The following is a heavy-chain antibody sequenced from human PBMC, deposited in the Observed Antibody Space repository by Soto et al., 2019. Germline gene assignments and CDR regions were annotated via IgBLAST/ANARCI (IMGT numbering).Heavy chain of an antibody. D-gene: IGHD3-10*01. CDR3: ARDLAGGSGSYYGMDV. CDR2: IYYSGST. CDR1: GGSISSGGYY. V-gene: IGHV4-30-4*01. J-gene: IGHJ6*02. Sequence: SETLSHTCTVSGGSISSGGYYWSWIRQPPGKGLEWIGYIYYSGSTYYNPSLKSRVTISVDTSKNQFSLKLSSVTAADTAVYYCARDLAGGSGSYYGMDVWGQGTTVTVSS.